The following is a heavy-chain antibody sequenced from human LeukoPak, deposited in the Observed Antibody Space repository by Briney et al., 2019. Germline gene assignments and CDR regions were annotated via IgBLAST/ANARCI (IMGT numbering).Heavy chain of an antibody. CDR1: GCTFTGYY. V-gene: IGHV1-2*02. J-gene: IGHJ5*02. CDR3: ARERDSNYWFDP. D-gene: IGHD4-11*01. Sequence: ASVHVSLKCTGCTFTGYYMHWVRQAPAQGLEWMGWINPKSGGTKYAQKFQGRVIMTRDTSISTAYMELSRLRSDDTAVYYCARERDSNYWFDPWGQGTLVTVSS. CDR2: INPKSGGT.